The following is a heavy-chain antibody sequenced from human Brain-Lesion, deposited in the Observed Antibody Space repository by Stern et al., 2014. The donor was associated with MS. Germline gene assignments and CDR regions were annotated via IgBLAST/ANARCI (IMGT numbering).Heavy chain of an antibody. Sequence: VQLVESGPGLVKPSQTLSLSCTVSGGSISSGGYYWSWIRQPAGKGLEWIGRIFKSGSTSYKPPLKSRVTKSIDTPQHQFPLRLNSMTAADTAVYYCARGRVVPGFQYYATDVWGQGTTVIVSS. CDR2: IFKSGST. V-gene: IGHV4-61*02. CDR3: ARGRVVPGFQYYATDV. D-gene: IGHD2-2*01. CDR1: GGSISSGGYY. J-gene: IGHJ6*02.